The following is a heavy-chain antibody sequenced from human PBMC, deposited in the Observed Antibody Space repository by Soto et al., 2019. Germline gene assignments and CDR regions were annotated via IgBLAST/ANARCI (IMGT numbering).Heavy chain of an antibody. V-gene: IGHV3-66*01. Sequence: EVQVVESGGGLVQPGGSLRLSCAASGFSVRVNYMTWVRQAPGKGLEWVSVTSTGGDTDYADSVKGRFTTSRDNSKNMLYLEVSSLRAEDTAVYYCARVSFSNDYDHYYMDVWGKGTTVTVSS. J-gene: IGHJ6*03. CDR3: ARVSFSNDYDHYYMDV. CDR1: GFSVRVNY. D-gene: IGHD4-4*01. CDR2: TSTGGDT.